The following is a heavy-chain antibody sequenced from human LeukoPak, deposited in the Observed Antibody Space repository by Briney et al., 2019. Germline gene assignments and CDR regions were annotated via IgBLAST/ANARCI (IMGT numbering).Heavy chain of an antibody. V-gene: IGHV3-15*01. D-gene: IGHD1-14*01. Sequence: GGSLRLSCAASGFTFSKAWMSWVRQAPGKGLEWVGRIKSKTDGSTTDYAAPVQGRFTISRDDSKNTLYLQMNRLKTEDTAVYYCTTARKFPDYWGQGTLVTVSS. CDR2: IKSKTDGSTT. CDR3: TTARKFPDY. J-gene: IGHJ4*02. CDR1: GFTFSKAW.